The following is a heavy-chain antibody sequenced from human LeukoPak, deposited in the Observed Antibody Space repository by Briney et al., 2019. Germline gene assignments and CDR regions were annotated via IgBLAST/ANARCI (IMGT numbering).Heavy chain of an antibody. V-gene: IGHV3-23*01. CDR2: ISGSGGST. D-gene: IGHD3-10*01. J-gene: IGHJ4*02. CDR3: ANKAMVRGVIIDY. Sequence: GGSLRLSCAASGFTFSSYAMGWVCQAPGKGLEWVSAISGSGGSTYYADSVKGRFTIPRDNSKNTLYLQMNSLRAEDTAVYYCANKAMVRGVIIDYWGQGTLVTVSS. CDR1: GFTFSSYA.